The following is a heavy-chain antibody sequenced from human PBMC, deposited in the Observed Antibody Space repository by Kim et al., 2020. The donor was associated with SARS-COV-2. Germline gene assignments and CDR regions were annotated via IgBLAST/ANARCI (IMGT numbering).Heavy chain of an antibody. V-gene: IGHV1-18*01. CDR3: ARGGATVNWFDT. CDR2: T. D-gene: IGHD4-4*01. J-gene: IGHJ5*02. Sequence: TIYAQKFQGRVTMTTDTSTSTAYMELTSRRSDDTAVYYCARGGATVNWFDTWGQGTLVTVS.